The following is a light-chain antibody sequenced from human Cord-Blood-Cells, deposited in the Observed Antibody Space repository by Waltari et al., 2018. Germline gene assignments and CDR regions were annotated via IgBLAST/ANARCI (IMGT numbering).Light chain of an antibody. CDR2: AAS. CDR3: QQYYSYPLT. Sequence: AIGLTRSPSQFPASPGDKFTITFRASQGISGYLAWYQQKPGKAPKLLIYAASTLQSGVPSRFSGSRSGTDFTLTISCLQSEDFATYYCQQYYSYPLTFGGGTKVEIK. J-gene: IGKJ4*01. V-gene: IGKV1-8*01. CDR1: QGISGY.